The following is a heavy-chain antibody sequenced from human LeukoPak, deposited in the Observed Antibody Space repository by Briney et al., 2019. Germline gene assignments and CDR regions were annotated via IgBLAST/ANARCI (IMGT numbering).Heavy chain of an antibody. CDR2: IYYSGST. J-gene: IGHJ4*02. V-gene: IGHV4-39*01. D-gene: IGHD3-22*01. CDR3: ARQALIVVVYCFDY. CDR1: GFHINSPRDD. Sequence: SETLSLTSAASGFHINSPRDDDSGIRQPPGKGLEWIGSIYYSGSTYYNPSLKSRVTISVDTSKNQFSLKLSPVTAADTAVYYCARQALIVVVYCFDYWGQGTLVTVSS.